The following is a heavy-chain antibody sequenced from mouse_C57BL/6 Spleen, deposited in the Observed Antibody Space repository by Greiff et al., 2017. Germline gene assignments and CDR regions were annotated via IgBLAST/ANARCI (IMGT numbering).Heavy chain of an antibody. D-gene: IGHD2-3*01. Sequence: EVKLMESGGDLVKPGGSLKLSCAASGFTFSSYGMSWVRQTPDKRLEWVATISSGGSYTYYPDSVKGRFTISRDYAKNNLYLQMSSLKSDDTAMYYCARHDGYYFDYWGQGTTLTVSS. V-gene: IGHV5-6*01. CDR3: ARHDGYYFDY. J-gene: IGHJ2*01. CDR1: GFTFSSYG. CDR2: ISSGGSYT.